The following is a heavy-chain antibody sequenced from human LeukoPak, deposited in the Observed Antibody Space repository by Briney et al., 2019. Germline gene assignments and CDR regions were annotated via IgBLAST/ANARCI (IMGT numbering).Heavy chain of an antibody. D-gene: IGHD4-17*01. CDR2: ISSSSSYI. CDR3: ARYGDYVSAPLDY. V-gene: IGHV3-21*01. J-gene: IGHJ4*02. Sequence: GGSLRLSCAASGFTFSSYSMNWVRQAPGKGLEWVSSISSSSSYIYYADSVKGRFTISRDNAKNSLYLQMNSLRAEDTAVYYCARYGDYVSAPLDYWGQGTLVTVSS. CDR1: GFTFSSYS.